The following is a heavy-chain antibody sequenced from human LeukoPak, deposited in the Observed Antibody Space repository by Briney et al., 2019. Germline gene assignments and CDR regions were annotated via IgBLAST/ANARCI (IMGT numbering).Heavy chain of an antibody. CDR2: ISSSGSYI. CDR1: GFTFSSYS. J-gene: IGHJ4*02. CDR3: TGHHQAYSRTY. V-gene: IGHV3-21*01. Sequence: GGSLRLSCAASGFTFSSYSMNWVRQAPGKGLEWVSSISSSGSYIYYADSVKGRFTISRDNAKGKLYLQMSSLRAEDTAVYYCTGHHQAYSRTYWGQGTLVTVSS. D-gene: IGHD4-11*01.